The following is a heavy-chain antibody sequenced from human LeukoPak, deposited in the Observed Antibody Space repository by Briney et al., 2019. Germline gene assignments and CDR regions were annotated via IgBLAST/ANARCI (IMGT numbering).Heavy chain of an antibody. J-gene: IGHJ6*04. CDR3: ARGEITMVRGVIHYGMGV. D-gene: IGHD3-10*01. CDR2: IYYSGST. Sequence: SETLSLICTVSGGSVSSGSYYWSWIRQPPGKGLEWIGYIYYSGSTNYNPSLKSRVTISVDTSKNQFSLKLSSVTAADTAVYYCARGEITMVRGVIHYGMGVWGKGTTVTVSS. CDR1: GGSVSSGSYY. V-gene: IGHV4-61*01.